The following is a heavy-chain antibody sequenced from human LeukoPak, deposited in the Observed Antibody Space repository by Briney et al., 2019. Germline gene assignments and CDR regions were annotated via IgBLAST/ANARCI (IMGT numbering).Heavy chain of an antibody. D-gene: IGHD3-22*01. CDR1: GFTFSSYS. CDR2: ISSSSSYI. V-gene: IGHV3-21*01. CDR3: ARDQWAYYYDSSGYPPPDAVDI. J-gene: IGHJ3*02. Sequence: GGSLRLSCAASGFTFSSYSMNCVRQAPGKGLEWVSSISSSSSYIYYADSVKGRFTISRDNAKNSLYLQMNSLRAEDTAVYYCARDQWAYYYDSSGYPPPDAVDIWGQGTMVTVSS.